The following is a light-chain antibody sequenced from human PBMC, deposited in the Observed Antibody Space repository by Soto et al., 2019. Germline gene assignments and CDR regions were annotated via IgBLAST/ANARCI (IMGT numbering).Light chain of an antibody. Sequence: DIQLTQSPSFLSASVGDRVTISCRASQGISDYLAWYQQKTGKAPKLLIYGASTLQSGVPARFSGSESGTEFTLTTSSLQPEDFSTYFCQQFNAYPLTFGGGTKLEIK. CDR2: GAS. V-gene: IGKV1-9*01. CDR3: QQFNAYPLT. J-gene: IGKJ4*01. CDR1: QGISDY.